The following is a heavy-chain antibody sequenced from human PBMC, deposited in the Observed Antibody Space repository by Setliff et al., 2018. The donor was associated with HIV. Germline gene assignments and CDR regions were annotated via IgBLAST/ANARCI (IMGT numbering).Heavy chain of an antibody. J-gene: IGHJ5*02. CDR1: GFTFDDYG. D-gene: IGHD6-13*01. CDR2: INWNGGST. CDR3: AKQTVSSSWSNWFDP. V-gene: IGHV3-20*04. Sequence: ETLRLSCAASGFTFDDYGMSWVRQAPGKGLEWVSGINWNGGSTGYADSVRGRFTISRDNAKNSLYLQMNSLRAEDTAVYYCAKQTVSSSWSNWFDPWGQGTLVTVSS.